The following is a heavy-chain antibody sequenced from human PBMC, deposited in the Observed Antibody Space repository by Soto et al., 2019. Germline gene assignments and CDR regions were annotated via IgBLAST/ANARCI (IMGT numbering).Heavy chain of an antibody. CDR2: IYYSGST. CDR3: ARLVQLLQGRWFDP. CDR1: GGSLSSYY. J-gene: IGHJ5*02. Sequence: SETLSLTCAVYGGSLSSYYWSWIRQPPGKGLEWIGYIYYSGSTYYNPSLKSRVTISVDTSKNQFSLKLSSVTAADTAVYYCARLVQLLQGRWFDPWGQGTLVTVSS. V-gene: IGHV4-30-4*01. D-gene: IGHD2-15*01.